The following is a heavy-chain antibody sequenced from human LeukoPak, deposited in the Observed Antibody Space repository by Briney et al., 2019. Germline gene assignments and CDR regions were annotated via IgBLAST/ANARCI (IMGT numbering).Heavy chain of an antibody. CDR2: INRSGDT. Sequence: SETLSLTCAVYGGSFSGYYWGWIRQPPGKGLEWIGEINRSGDTNYNPSLKSRVTISVDTSKNQFSLKLSSVTAADTAVYYCARGLGSGSYYHYWGQGTLVTVSS. CDR3: ARGLGSGSYYHY. J-gene: IGHJ4*02. V-gene: IGHV4-34*01. CDR1: GGSFSGYY. D-gene: IGHD3-10*01.